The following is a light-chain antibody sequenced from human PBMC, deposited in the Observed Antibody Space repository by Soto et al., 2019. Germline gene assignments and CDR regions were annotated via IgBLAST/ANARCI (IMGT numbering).Light chain of an antibody. V-gene: IGKV2-28*01. J-gene: IGKJ2*01. CDR3: MQARQTPFT. CDR1: QSLLHSNGNNY. Sequence: DIVMTQSPLSLPITPGEPASISCRSSQSLLHSNGNNYLDWYLQKPGQSPQLLIYLGSTRASGVPDRFGGSGSDTDFTLKITRVQADDVGIYDCMQARQTPFTFGQWTKLEVK. CDR2: LGS.